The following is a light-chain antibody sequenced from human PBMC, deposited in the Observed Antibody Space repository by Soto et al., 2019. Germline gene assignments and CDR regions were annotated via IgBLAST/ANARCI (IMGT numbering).Light chain of an antibody. Sequence: QSALTQPASVSGSPGQSITISCTGTSSDVGSYNLVSWYQQHPGKAPKLMIYEVTKRPSGVSLRFSGSKSGNTASLSISGLQADDEADYYCCSYAGSSTPVVFGGGTKLTVL. CDR2: EVT. V-gene: IGLV2-23*02. J-gene: IGLJ2*01. CDR1: SSDVGSYNL. CDR3: CSYAGSSTPVV.